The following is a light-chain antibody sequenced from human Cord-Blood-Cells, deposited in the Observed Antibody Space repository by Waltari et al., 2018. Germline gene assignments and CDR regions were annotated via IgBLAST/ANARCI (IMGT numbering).Light chain of an antibody. CDR3: CSYAGSSTLFV. J-gene: IGLJ1*01. Sequence: QSALTQPASVSGSPGQSITISCTGTSSDVGSYNLVSWYQQPPGKAPKLMIYEVSKRPSGVSNRFSGSKSGNTASLTISGLQAEDEADYYCCSYAGSSTLFVFGTGTKVTVL. CDR2: EVS. CDR1: SSDVGSYNL. V-gene: IGLV2-23*02.